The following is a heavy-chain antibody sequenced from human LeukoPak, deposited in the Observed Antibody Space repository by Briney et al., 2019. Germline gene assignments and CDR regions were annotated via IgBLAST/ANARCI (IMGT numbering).Heavy chain of an antibody. CDR1: GGTFSSYA. Sequence: GSSVKVSCKASGGTFSSYAISWVRQAPGQGLEWMGGIIPIFGTANYAQKFQGRVTITTDESTSTAYMELSSLGSEDTAVCYCARAEYILSWGYYYYYYMDVWGKGTTVTVSS. V-gene: IGHV1-69*05. CDR3: ARAEYILSWGYYYYYYMDV. D-gene: IGHD6-6*01. CDR2: IIPIFGTA. J-gene: IGHJ6*03.